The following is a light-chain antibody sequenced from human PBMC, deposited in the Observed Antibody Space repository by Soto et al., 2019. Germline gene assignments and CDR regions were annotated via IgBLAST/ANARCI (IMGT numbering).Light chain of an antibody. CDR3: SSYTSSNTVI. Sequence: QSALTQPASVSGSPGQSIAISGTGTSSDVGGYNYVSWYQQHPGKATKLMIYEVRNRPSGVSDRLSGSKSANTASLTISGLQAEDEADYYCSSYTSSNTVIFGGGTKVTVL. CDR1: SSDVGGYNY. V-gene: IGLV2-14*01. CDR2: EVR. J-gene: IGLJ2*01.